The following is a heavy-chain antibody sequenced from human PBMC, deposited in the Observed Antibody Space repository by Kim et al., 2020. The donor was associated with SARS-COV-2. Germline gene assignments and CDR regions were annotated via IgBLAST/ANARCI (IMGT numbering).Heavy chain of an antibody. D-gene: IGHD5-12*01. CDR1: GGSFSGYY. V-gene: IGHV4-34*01. Sequence: SETLSLTCAVYGGSFSGYYWSWIRQPPGKGLEWIGEINHSGSTNYNPSLKSRVTISVDTSKNQFSLKLSSVTAADTAVYYCAREGEGGYSGYDWGLAWFDPWGQGTMVAVSS. CDR3: AREGEGGYSGYDWGLAWFDP. J-gene: IGHJ5*02. CDR2: INHSGST.